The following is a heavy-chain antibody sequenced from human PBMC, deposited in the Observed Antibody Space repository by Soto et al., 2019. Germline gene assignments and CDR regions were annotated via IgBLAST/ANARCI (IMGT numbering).Heavy chain of an antibody. CDR2: INPSGGGT. D-gene: IGHD6-13*01. CDR1: GYTFTTYY. CDR3: ARDLPAHSSSWNV. Sequence: QVQLVQSGPEVKKPGASVKVSCKASGYTFTTYYMHWVRQAPGQGLEWMGIINPSGGGTTYAQKFQGRVTITRDTSTSTLYMELSSPRSEDTALYYCARDLPAHSSSWNVWGQGTLVTVSS. J-gene: IGHJ4*02. V-gene: IGHV1-46*01.